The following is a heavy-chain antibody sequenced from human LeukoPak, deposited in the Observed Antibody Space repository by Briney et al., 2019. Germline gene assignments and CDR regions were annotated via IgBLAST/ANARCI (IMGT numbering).Heavy chain of an antibody. CDR3: ARASIKRLQQLAKGINFDY. CDR2: ISSDGSST. D-gene: IGHD6-13*01. J-gene: IGHJ4*02. CDR1: GFTYSSYW. Sequence: GGSLRLSCAASGFTYSSYWMHWVRQAPGKGLVWVSRISSDGSSTSYADSVKGRFTISRDNAKNTLYLQMNSLRAEDTAVYYCARASIKRLQQLAKGINFDYWGQGTLVTVSS. V-gene: IGHV3-74*01.